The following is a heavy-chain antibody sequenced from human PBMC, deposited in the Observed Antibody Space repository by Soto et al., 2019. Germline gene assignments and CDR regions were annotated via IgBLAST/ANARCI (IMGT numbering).Heavy chain of an antibody. CDR1: GFTFSSFG. V-gene: IGHV3-30*18. CDR3: AKDRGWSSADLDY. Sequence: ESGGGVVQPGRSLRLSCAASGFTFSSFGMHWVRQVPGKGLEWVALISYDGSKKYYAYSVKGRFTISRDKSKNTLYPQMNSLRVEDTAVYYCAKDRGWSSADLDYWGQGTLVTVSS. CDR2: ISYDGSKK. D-gene: IGHD6-19*01. J-gene: IGHJ4*02.